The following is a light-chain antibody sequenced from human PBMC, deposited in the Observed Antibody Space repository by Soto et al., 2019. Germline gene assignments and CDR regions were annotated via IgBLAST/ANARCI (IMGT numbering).Light chain of an antibody. J-gene: IGLJ2*01. CDR2: EVS. V-gene: IGLV2-14*01. CDR3: SSYTTTNTLQLV. Sequence: QSVLTQPASVSGSPGQSITIFCSGTSSDIGGYNYVSWYQHHPGKAPKLIIYEVSYRPSGVSNHFSGSKSGNTASLTISGLQAEDEADYWCSSYTTTNTLQLVFGGGTKLTVL. CDR1: SSDIGGYNY.